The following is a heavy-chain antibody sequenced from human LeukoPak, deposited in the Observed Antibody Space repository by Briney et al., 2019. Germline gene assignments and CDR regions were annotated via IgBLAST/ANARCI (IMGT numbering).Heavy chain of an antibody. Sequence: SETLSLTCTVSGYSISSDYYWGWIRQPPGKGLEWIGDIFHNGNTYYNPSLKSRVTISVDTSKNQFSLKLSSVTAADTAVYYCAREGLVGLSYGMDVWGQGTTVTVSS. J-gene: IGHJ6*02. D-gene: IGHD2-2*01. V-gene: IGHV4-38-2*02. CDR2: IFHNGNT. CDR3: AREGLVGLSYGMDV. CDR1: GYSISSDYY.